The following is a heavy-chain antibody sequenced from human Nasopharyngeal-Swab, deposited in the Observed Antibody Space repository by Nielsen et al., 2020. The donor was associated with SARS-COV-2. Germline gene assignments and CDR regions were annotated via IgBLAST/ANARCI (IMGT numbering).Heavy chain of an antibody. CDR2: IYYSGAT. D-gene: IGHD2-2*01. CDR3: ASHIVVVPAAIDH. V-gene: IGHV4-30-4*08. CDR1: GGSIGSGDYY. Sequence: SETLSLTCTVSGGSIGSGDYYWSWIRQPPGKGLEWVGYIYYSGATYYNPSLKSRVTISLDTSKNQFSLKLDSVTAADTAVYYCASHIVVVPAAIDHWGQGTLVTVSS. J-gene: IGHJ4*02.